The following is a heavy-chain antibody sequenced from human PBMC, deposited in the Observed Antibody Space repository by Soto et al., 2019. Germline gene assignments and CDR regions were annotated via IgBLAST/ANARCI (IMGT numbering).Heavy chain of an antibody. J-gene: IGHJ4*02. CDR2: IYYSGST. Sequence: SETLSLTCTVPGGSISSGGYYWSWIRQHPGKGLEWIGYIYYSGSTYYNPSLKSRVTISVDTSKNQFSLKLSSVTAADTAVYYCASLSLDILTGYYFDYWGQGTLVTVSS. CDR3: ASLSLDILTGYYFDY. CDR1: GGSISSGGYY. D-gene: IGHD3-9*01. V-gene: IGHV4-31*03.